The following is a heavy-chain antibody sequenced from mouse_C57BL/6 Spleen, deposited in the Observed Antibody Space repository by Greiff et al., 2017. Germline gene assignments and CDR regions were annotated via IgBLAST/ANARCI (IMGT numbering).Heavy chain of an antibody. CDR1: GFTFSSYG. CDR3: ARHEEDDGYYDWYFDV. V-gene: IGHV5-6*02. Sequence: DVKLMESGGDLVKPGGSLKLSCAASGFTFSSYGMSWVRQTPDKRLEWVATISSGGSYTYYPDSVKGRFTISRDNAKNTLYLQMSSLKSEDTAMYYCARHEEDDGYYDWYFDVWGTGTTVTVSS. D-gene: IGHD2-3*01. J-gene: IGHJ1*03. CDR2: ISSGGSYT.